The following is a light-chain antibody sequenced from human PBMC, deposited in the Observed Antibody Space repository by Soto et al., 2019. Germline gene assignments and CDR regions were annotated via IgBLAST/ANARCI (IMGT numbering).Light chain of an antibody. J-gene: IGKJ1*01. V-gene: IGKV2-24*01. CDR2: QTS. Sequence: DIVLTQTPLSSPVTLGQPASFSCRSSRSLLHSDGNTYLSWLHQRPGQPPRLLIYQTSKRLSGVPDRFSGSGAGTSFTLKISRVEAQDVGIYFCMQSLQLRTFGQGTKVDIK. CDR3: MQSLQLRT. CDR1: RSLLHSDGNTY.